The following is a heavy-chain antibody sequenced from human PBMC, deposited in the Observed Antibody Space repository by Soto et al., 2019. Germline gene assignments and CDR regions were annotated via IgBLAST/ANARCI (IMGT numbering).Heavy chain of an antibody. D-gene: IGHD6-13*01. CDR1: GFTFSGFA. J-gene: IGHJ4*02. CDR2: ISASGGGT. CDR3: AKILAASDTGC. V-gene: IGHV3-23*01. Sequence: GGSLRLSCAASGFTFSGFAMTWVRQAPGKGLEWVSSISASGGGTYYGDSVKGRFTVSRDNSKNTLYLQMNSLGAEDTAIYYCAKILAASDTGCWGQGTLVTVSS.